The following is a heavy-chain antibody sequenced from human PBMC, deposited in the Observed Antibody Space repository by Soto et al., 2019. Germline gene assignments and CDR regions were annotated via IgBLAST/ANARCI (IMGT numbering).Heavy chain of an antibody. J-gene: IGHJ4*02. CDR1: GGSISSSSYY. CDR2: FYYRGST. Sequence: QLQLQESGPGLVKPSETLSLTCTVSGGSISSSSYYWAWIRQPPGKGLEWIGTFYYRGSTFSNPSLKSRVTMSVDTSKNQFSLNLSSVTAADTAVYYCARPTGLQLWSKGYFDYWGQGTLVTVSS. CDR3: ARPTGLQLWSKGYFDY. V-gene: IGHV4-39*01. D-gene: IGHD5-18*01.